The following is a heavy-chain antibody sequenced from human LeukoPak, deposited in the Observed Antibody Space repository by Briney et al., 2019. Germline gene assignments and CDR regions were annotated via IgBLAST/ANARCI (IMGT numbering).Heavy chain of an antibody. CDR2: IHRDGHT. Sequence: SETLSLTCAVSGVSISSSEWWIWVRQPPGQGLEWIGEIHRDGHTRYNPSLKSRVTMSMDYSRNQFSLSVTSVTAADTAIYYCGKTDIYFNPIDYWGPGPLVTVSS. V-gene: IGHV4/OR15-8*02. CDR3: GKTDIYFNPIDY. J-gene: IGHJ4*02. CDR1: GVSISSSEW. D-gene: IGHD3-9*01.